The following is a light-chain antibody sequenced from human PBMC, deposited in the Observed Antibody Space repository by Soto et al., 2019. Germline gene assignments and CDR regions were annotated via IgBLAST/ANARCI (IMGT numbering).Light chain of an antibody. Sequence: EMVMTQSPVTLSVSPGERATLYCRASQSVGNNLAWYQQKPGQAPSLFIFGASVRATGVPDRFSGSGSGTEFTLSISNLQSEDSAVYYCQQYESWPPLFTFGQGTKVDIK. CDR1: QSVGNN. V-gene: IGKV3-15*01. J-gene: IGKJ2*01. CDR3: QQYESWPPLFT. CDR2: GAS.